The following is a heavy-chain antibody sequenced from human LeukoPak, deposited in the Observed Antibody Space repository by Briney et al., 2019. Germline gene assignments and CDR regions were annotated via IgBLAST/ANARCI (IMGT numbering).Heavy chain of an antibody. D-gene: IGHD3-10*01. CDR3: ASLGGPYYFDY. CDR2: IIPIFGTA. V-gene: IGHV1-69*13. CDR1: RGTFSSYA. Sequence: ASVKVSCKASRGTFSSYAISWVRQAPGQGLEWMGGIIPIFGTANYAQKFQGRVTITADESTSTAYMELSSLRSEDTAVYYCASLGGPYYFDYWGQGTLVTVSS. J-gene: IGHJ4*02.